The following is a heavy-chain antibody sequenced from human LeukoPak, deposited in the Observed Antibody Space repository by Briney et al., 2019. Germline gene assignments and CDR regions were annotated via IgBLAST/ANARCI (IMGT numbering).Heavy chain of an antibody. J-gene: IGHJ5*02. CDR2: ISSSSSTI. D-gene: IGHD6-13*01. Sequence: HTGGSLRLSCAASGFTFSSYSMNWVRQAPGKGLEWVSYISSSSSTIYYADSVKGRFTISRDNAKNSLYLQMNSLRAEDTAVYYCARGRQQAGFDPWGQGTLVTVSS. CDR1: GFTFSSYS. V-gene: IGHV3-48*01. CDR3: ARGRQQAGFDP.